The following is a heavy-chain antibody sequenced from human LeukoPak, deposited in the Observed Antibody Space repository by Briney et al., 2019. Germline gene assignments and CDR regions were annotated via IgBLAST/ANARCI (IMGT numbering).Heavy chain of an antibody. CDR3: ARDIKFGQLDYYYYGMDV. J-gene: IGHJ6*02. CDR1: GFTLHSYT. V-gene: IGHV3-21*01. CDR2: ISDSGSSTYT. Sequence: GGSLRLSCAASGFTLHSYTMNWVRQAPGKGLEWLSSISDSGSSTYTNYEDSVKGRFTISRDKATNSQFLQMDKRRAEDTAVYYCARDIKFGQLDYYYYGMDVWGQGTAVTASS. D-gene: IGHD3-10*01.